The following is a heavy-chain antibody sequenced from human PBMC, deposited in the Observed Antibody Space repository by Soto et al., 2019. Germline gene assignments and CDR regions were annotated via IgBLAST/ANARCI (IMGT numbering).Heavy chain of an antibody. J-gene: IGHJ6*02. V-gene: IGHV1-18*01. Sequence: GASVKVSCKASGYTFTNYGFSWVRQAPGQGLEWLGWISAYNGDTNYAQKFQGRVTITTDTSTSTAYMELRSLRSEDTAVYYCASGYDFWQRGGAYYYYGMDVWGQGTTVTVSS. D-gene: IGHD3-3*01. CDR2: ISAYNGDT. CDR3: ASGYDFWQRGGAYYYYGMDV. CDR1: GYTFTNYG.